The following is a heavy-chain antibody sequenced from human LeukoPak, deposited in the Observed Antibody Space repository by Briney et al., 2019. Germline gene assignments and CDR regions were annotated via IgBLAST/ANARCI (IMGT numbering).Heavy chain of an antibody. CDR1: GGSISSSSYY. Sequence: SETLSLTCTVSGGSISSSSYYWGWIRQPPGKGLEWIGSIYYSGSTYYNPSLKSRVTISVDTSKNQFSLKLSSVTAADTAVYYCARDSRAGWYFVNYWGQGTLVTVSS. CDR3: ARDSRAGWYFVNY. D-gene: IGHD6-19*01. J-gene: IGHJ4*02. CDR2: IYYSGST. V-gene: IGHV4-39*07.